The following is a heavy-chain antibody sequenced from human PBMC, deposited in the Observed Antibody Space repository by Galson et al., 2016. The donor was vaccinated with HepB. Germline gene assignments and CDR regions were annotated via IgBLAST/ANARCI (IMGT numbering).Heavy chain of an antibody. V-gene: IGHV4-39*07. CDR2: MYYSGST. Sequence: SETLSLTCSISGGSIRTRSYYWGWIRQPPGKGLEWIGSMYYSGSTYYNPSLKSRLIISVETYKDQFSLKLSSVTAADTAVYYCARHRGPRDVSDGGVYLVDAFDMWGQGTMVTVST. CDR3: ARHRGPRDVSDGGVYLVDAFDM. D-gene: IGHD2-8*02. J-gene: IGHJ3*02. CDR1: GGSIRTRSYY.